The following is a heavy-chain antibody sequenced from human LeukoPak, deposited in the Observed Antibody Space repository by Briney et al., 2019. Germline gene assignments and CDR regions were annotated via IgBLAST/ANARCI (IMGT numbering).Heavy chain of an antibody. CDR3: ARDSGSSPRFDY. V-gene: IGHV4-61*01. Sequence: KPSETLSLTCTVSGGSISSSSFYWGWIRQPPGKGLEWIGYIYYSGSTNYNPSLKSRVTISVDTSNNQFSLKLSSVTAADTAVYYCARDSGSSPRFDYWGQGTLVTVSS. D-gene: IGHD1-26*01. J-gene: IGHJ4*02. CDR2: IYYSGST. CDR1: GGSISSSSFY.